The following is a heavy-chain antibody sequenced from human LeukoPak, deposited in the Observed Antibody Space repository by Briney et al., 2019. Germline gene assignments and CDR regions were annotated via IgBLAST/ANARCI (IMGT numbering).Heavy chain of an antibody. J-gene: IGHJ4*02. CDR3: ARDEGAVARYYFDY. CDR1: GFTFSSYA. D-gene: IGHD6-19*01. V-gene: IGHV3-30-3*01. Sequence: GGSLRLSCAASGFTFSSYAMHWVRQAPGKGLEWVAVISYDGSNKYYADSVKGRFTISRDNSKDTLYLQMNGLRAEDTAVYYCARDEGAVARYYFDYWGQGTLVTVSS. CDR2: ISYDGSNK.